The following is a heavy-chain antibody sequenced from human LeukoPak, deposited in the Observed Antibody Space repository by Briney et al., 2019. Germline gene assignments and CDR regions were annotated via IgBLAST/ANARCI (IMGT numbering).Heavy chain of an antibody. J-gene: IGHJ6*02. V-gene: IGHV1-8*01. CDR1: GYTFTSYD. CDR2: MNPNSGNT. D-gene: IGHD3-3*01. CDR3: ARGGYYDFWSGLYYYGMDV. Sequence: ASVKVSCKASGYTFTSYDINWVRQATGQGLEWMGWMNPNSGNTGYAQKFQGRVTTTRNTSISTAYMELSSLRSEDTAVYYCARGGYYDFWSGLYYYGMDVWGQGTTVTVSS.